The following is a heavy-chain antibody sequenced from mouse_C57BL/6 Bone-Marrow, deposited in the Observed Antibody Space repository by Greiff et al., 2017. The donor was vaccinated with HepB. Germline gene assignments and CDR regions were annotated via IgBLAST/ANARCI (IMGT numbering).Heavy chain of an antibody. V-gene: IGHV7-3*01. CDR3: ARYIRELDYYWYFDV. CDR2: IRNKANGYTT. Sequence: EVQLVESGGGLVQPGGSLSLSCAASGFTFTDYYMSWVRQPPGKALEWLGFIRNKANGYTTEYSASVKGRFTISRDNSHSILYLQMNALRAEDSATYYCARYIRELDYYWYFDVWGTGTTVTVSS. J-gene: IGHJ1*03. CDR1: GFTFTDYY. D-gene: IGHD4-1*01.